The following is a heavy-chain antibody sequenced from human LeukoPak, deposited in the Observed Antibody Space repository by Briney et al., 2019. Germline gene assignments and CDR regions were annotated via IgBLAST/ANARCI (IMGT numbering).Heavy chain of an antibody. Sequence: GESLMISCQGSGYSFTSHWISWVRQMPGKGLVWMGRIDPSDSYTNYSPSFQGDVTISADKSISTAYLQWSSLRASDTAMYYCARLGDHGDYDAFDIWGQGTMVTVSS. CDR3: ARLGDHGDYDAFDI. V-gene: IGHV5-10-1*01. J-gene: IGHJ3*02. CDR2: IDPSDSYT. D-gene: IGHD4-17*01. CDR1: GYSFTSHW.